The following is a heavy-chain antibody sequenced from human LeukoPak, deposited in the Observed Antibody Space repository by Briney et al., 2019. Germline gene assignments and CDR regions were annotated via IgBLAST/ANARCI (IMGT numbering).Heavy chain of an antibody. J-gene: IGHJ4*02. D-gene: IGHD6-13*01. CDR2: ISSNGGST. Sequence: GGSLRLSCAASGFTFSSYAMHWARQAPGKGLEYVSAISSNGGSTYYANSVKGRFTISRDNSKNTLYLQMGSLRAEDMAVYYCARMPLGIAAAGSDYWGQGTLVTVSS. V-gene: IGHV3-64*01. CDR1: GFTFSSYA. CDR3: ARMPLGIAAAGSDY.